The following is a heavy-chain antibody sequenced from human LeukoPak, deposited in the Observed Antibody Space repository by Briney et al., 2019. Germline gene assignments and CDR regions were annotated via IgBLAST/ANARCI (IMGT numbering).Heavy chain of an antibody. V-gene: IGHV4-34*01. CDR2: INHSGST. Sequence: SPSETLSLTCAVYGGSFSGYYWSWIRQPPGKGLEWIGEINHSGSTNYNPSLKSRVTISVDTSKNQFSLKLGSVTAADTAVYYCARDFPRESFDYWGQGTLVTVSS. CDR3: ARDFPRESFDY. J-gene: IGHJ4*02. CDR1: GGSFSGYY.